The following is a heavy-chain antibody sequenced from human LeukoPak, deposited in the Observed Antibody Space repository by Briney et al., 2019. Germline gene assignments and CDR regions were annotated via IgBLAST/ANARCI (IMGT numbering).Heavy chain of an antibody. Sequence: PETPSVTCTVSGGSISTYYWSWIRQPAGKGLEWIGRIYTSGSTNYNPSLKSRVTMSVDTSKKHFSLKLSSVTAADTAVYYCARVLADGYNSRKDAFDIWGQGTMVTVSS. J-gene: IGHJ3*02. V-gene: IGHV4-4*07. CDR3: ARVLADGYNSRKDAFDI. D-gene: IGHD5-24*01. CDR1: GGSISTYY. CDR2: IYTSGST.